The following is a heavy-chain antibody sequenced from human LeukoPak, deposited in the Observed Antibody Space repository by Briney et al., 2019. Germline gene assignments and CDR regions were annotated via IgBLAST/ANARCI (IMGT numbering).Heavy chain of an antibody. CDR1: GGSISSGSYY. Sequence: PSQTLSLTCTVSGGSISSGSYYWSWIRQPAGKGLEWIGRIYTSGSTNYNPSLKGRVTISVDTSKNQFSLKLSSVTAADTAVYFCARAPIVVVPAAIHPGWFDPWGQGTLVTVSS. D-gene: IGHD2-2*02. J-gene: IGHJ5*02. CDR3: ARAPIVVVPAAIHPGWFDP. V-gene: IGHV4-61*02. CDR2: IYTSGST.